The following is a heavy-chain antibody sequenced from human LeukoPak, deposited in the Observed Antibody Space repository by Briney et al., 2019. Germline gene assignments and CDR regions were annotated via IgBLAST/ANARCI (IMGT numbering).Heavy chain of an antibody. J-gene: IGHJ4*02. V-gene: IGHV3-30*02. CDR2: IRYDGSNK. CDR1: GFTFSSYG. CDR3: AKDPGFAYSEDY. Sequence: GGSLRLSCAASGFTFSSYGMHWVRQAPGKGLEWVAFIRYDGSNKYYADSVKGRITIPRDNSKNTLYLQMNSLRAEDTAVYYCAKDPGFAYSEDYWGQGTLVTVSS. D-gene: IGHD3-3*01.